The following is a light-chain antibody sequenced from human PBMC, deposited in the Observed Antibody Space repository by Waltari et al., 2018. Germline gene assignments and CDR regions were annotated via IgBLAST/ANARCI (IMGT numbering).Light chain of an antibody. CDR2: HAS. Sequence: DIVMTQSPATLSVSPGERATLSCRASQSVGTHLVWYQQKPGQAPRLLIFHASIRATGIAARFSGSGSGTEFTLTISSLQSEDFAVYYCQQYTDWQYTFGQGTKLEIK. CDR1: QSVGTH. CDR3: QQYTDWQYT. V-gene: IGKV3-15*01. J-gene: IGKJ2*01.